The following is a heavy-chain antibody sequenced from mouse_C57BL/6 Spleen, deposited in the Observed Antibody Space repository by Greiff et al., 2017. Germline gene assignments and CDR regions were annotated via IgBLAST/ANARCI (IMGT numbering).Heavy chain of an antibody. J-gene: IGHJ2*01. Sequence: QVQLQQSGAELVKPGASVKISCKASGYAFSSYWMNWVKQRPGKGLEWIGQIYPGDGDTNYNGKFKGKATLTADKSSSTAYMQLSSLTSEDSAVYFCARSITTVVATDYFDYWGQGTTLTVSS. D-gene: IGHD1-1*01. V-gene: IGHV1-80*01. CDR2: IYPGDGDT. CDR1: GYAFSSYW. CDR3: ARSITTVVATDYFDY.